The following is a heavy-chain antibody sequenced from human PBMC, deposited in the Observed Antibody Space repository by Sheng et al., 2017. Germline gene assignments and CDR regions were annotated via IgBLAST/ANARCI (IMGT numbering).Heavy chain of an antibody. V-gene: IGHV3-7*05. Sequence: EVQVVESGGGLVQPGGSLRLSCVASGFTFSTYWMTWVRQAPGKGLEWVANINHDGSEKYYAGSVKGRFTISRDNAKNSLSLQMNILRDEDTAVYHCARAGGIGVGSHADYWGQGTLVAVSS. D-gene: IGHD6-19*01. CDR1: GFTFSTYW. CDR2: INHDGSEK. J-gene: IGHJ4*02. CDR3: ARAGGIGVGSHADY.